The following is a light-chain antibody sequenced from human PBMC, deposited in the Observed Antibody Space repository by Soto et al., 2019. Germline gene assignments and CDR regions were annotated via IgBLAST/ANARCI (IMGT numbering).Light chain of an antibody. CDR2: DVS. J-gene: IGLJ2*01. V-gene: IGLV2-11*01. CDR3: SSYAGSYTLGV. Sequence: QSALTQPRSVSGSPGQSVAISCTGTSSDNYVSWYQQHPGKAPKLIIYDVSARPSGVPDRFSGSKSGNTASLTVSRLQAEDEADYYCSSYAGSYTLGVFGGGTKVTVL. CDR1: SSDNY.